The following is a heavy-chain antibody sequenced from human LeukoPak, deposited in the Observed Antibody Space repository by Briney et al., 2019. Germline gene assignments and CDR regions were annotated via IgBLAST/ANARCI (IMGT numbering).Heavy chain of an antibody. D-gene: IGHD5-24*01. CDR2: IYPRDGST. J-gene: IGHJ4*02. V-gene: IGHV1-46*01. CDR3: AREGGIEMATIL. Sequence: ASVKVSCKASGYTFTSNYIHWVRQAPGQGLEWMGMIYPRDGSTSYAQKFQGRVTMTRDTSTSTVYMELSSLRSEDTAVYYCAREGGIEMATILWGQGTLVTVSS. CDR1: GYTFTSNY.